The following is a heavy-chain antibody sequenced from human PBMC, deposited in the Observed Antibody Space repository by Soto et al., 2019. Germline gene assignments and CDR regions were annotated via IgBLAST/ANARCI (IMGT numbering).Heavy chain of an antibody. CDR3: ARDYCNTTNCQQRKYFYYYYMDV. Sequence: EAQLVESGGGLVQPGGSLRLSCAGSGFTFSSYWMSWVRQAPGKGLEWVSSIKRDGSETFYVDSVRGRFTISRDNARNSLVLQMNSMRAEDTAVYYCARDYCNTTNCQQRKYFYYYYMDVWCKGTAVTVSS. V-gene: IGHV3-7*01. D-gene: IGHD2-2*01. CDR1: GFTFSSYW. J-gene: IGHJ6*03. CDR2: IKRDGSET.